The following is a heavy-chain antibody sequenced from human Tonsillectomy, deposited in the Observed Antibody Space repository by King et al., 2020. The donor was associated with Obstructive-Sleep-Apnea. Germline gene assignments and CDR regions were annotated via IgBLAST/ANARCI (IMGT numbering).Heavy chain of an antibody. CDR3: ARGESGGRWLQFYGLDV. J-gene: IGHJ6*02. V-gene: IGHV1-69*09. D-gene: IGHD5-24*01. CDR2: IIPILGIA. CDR1: GGTFSSYA. Sequence: VQLVQSGAEVKKPGSSVKVSCKASGGTFSSYAITWVRQAPGQGLEWMGGIIPILGIANYAQRFQGRATITADKSTSTAYMELSSLRSEDTAVYYCARGESGGRWLQFYGLDVWGQGTTVTVSS.